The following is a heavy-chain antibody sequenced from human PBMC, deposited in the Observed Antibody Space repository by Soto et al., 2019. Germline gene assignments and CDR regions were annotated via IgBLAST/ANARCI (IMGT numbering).Heavy chain of an antibody. CDR3: AARIIAGNDY. CDR1: GFAFSDYP. D-gene: IGHD1-20*01. Sequence: GGSLRLSCAASGFAFSDYPMSWVRQAPGKGLEFMASIKADGNDTYYVDSVKGRFTISRDNPRDPLYLQMGSLRAEDMAVYYCAARIIAGNDYWGQGAQVTVSS. J-gene: IGHJ4*02. CDR2: IKADGNDT. V-gene: IGHV3-7*01.